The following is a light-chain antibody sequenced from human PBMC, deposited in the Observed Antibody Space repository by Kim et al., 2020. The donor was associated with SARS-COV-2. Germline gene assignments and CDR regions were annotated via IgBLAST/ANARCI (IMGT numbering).Light chain of an antibody. V-gene: IGKV3D-15*01. Sequence: SPGERATLSCRASQTVSSNFLAWYQQKPGQTPRLLIYDTSSRATGIPARFSGSGSVTEFTLTISTLQSEDFAVYYCQQYSNWPLTFGQGTKVDIK. CDR1: QTVSSN. CDR3: QQYSNWPLT. J-gene: IGKJ1*01. CDR2: DTS.